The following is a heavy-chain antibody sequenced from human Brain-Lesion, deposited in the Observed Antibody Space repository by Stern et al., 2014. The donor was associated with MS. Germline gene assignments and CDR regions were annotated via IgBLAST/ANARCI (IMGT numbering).Heavy chain of an antibody. J-gene: IGHJ4*02. D-gene: IGHD6-6*01. CDR3: ARRGDSSSSGFDY. CDR2: IWPGDPDT. V-gene: IGHV5-51*01. Sequence: VQLVESGAEVKKPGESLKISCKGSGYRITSNWIGWGRQMPGKGLEWMGIIWPGDPDTRYSPSFQGQVTISADKSISTAYLQWSSLQASDTAMYYCARRGDSSSSGFDYWGQGTLVIVSS. CDR1: GYRITSNW.